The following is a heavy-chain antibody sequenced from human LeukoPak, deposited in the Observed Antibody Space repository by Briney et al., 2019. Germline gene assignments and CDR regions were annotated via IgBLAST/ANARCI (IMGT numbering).Heavy chain of an antibody. J-gene: IGHJ6*03. D-gene: IGHD5-18*01. Sequence: GESLKISCKGSGYSFTSYWIGWGRQIPGKGLEWMGIIYPGDSDTRYSPSFQGQVTISADKSIGTAYLQWSSLKASDTAMYYCATNTDPYYYYYCMDVWGKGTTVTVPS. CDR2: IYPGDSDT. V-gene: IGHV5-51*01. CDR3: ATNTDPYYYYYCMDV. CDR1: GYSFTSYW.